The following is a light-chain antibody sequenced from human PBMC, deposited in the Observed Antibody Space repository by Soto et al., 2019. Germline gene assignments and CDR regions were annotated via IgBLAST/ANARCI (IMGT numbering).Light chain of an antibody. Sequence: VLTQSPATLSLSPGERATLSCRASQSIHTSLAWYQQKSGKPHRLVIYDSTLRANGVPDRFGGSRSGTEFTLTINSLEPEDFAVYYCQQRNVWPPITFGQWTRLEIK. CDR1: QSIHTS. V-gene: IGKV3-11*01. J-gene: IGKJ5*01. CDR3: QQRNVWPPIT. CDR2: DST.